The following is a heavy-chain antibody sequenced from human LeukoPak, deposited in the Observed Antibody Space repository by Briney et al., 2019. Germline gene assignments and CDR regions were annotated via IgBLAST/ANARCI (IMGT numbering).Heavy chain of an antibody. Sequence: GGSLRLSCAASGFTFSSYAMSWVRQAPGKGLEWVSAISGSGGSTYYADSVKGRFTVSRDNSKNTLYLQMNSLRAEDTAVYYCAKEYFDIVVVPAAVATSGYFDYWGQGTLVTVSP. CDR2: ISGSGGST. CDR1: GFTFSSYA. D-gene: IGHD2-2*01. CDR3: AKEYFDIVVVPAAVATSGYFDY. J-gene: IGHJ4*02. V-gene: IGHV3-23*01.